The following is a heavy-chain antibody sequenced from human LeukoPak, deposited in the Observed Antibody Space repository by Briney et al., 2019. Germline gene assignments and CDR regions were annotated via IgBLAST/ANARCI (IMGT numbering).Heavy chain of an antibody. J-gene: IGHJ3*02. V-gene: IGHV4-61*01. CDR1: GGSISSGSYY. D-gene: IGHD4-23*01. Sequence: SQTLSLTCTVSGGSISSGSYYWSWIRQPPGKGLEWIGYIYYSGSTNYNPSLKSRVTISVDTSKNQFSLKLSSVTAADTAVYYCARVIGTVAYDAFDIWGQGTMVTVSS. CDR2: IYYSGST. CDR3: ARVIGTVAYDAFDI.